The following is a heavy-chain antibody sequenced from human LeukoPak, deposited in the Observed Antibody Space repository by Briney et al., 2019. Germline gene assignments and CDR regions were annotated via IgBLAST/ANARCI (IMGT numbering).Heavy chain of an antibody. Sequence: GGSLRLSCAASGFTVSSNYMSWVRQAPGKGLEWVSVIYSGGSTYYADSVKGRFTISRDNSKNTLYLQMNSLRAEDTAVYYCAKEGGYSYGSPVFDYWGQGTLVTVSS. J-gene: IGHJ4*02. CDR1: GFTVSSNY. CDR2: IYSGGST. CDR3: AKEGGYSYGSPVFDY. V-gene: IGHV3-53*01. D-gene: IGHD5-18*01.